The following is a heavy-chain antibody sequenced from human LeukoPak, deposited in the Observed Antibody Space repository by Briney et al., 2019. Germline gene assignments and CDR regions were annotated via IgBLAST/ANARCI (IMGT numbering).Heavy chain of an antibody. CDR2: ISSSSSYI. Sequence: PGGSLRLSCAASGFTFSSYSMNWVRQAPEKGLEWVSSISSSSSYIYYADSVKGRYTISRDNAKNSLYLQMNSLRAEDTAVYYCASDASLCGGDCYPYWYFDLWGRGTLVTVSS. CDR1: GFTFSSYS. V-gene: IGHV3-21*01. CDR3: ASDASLCGGDCYPYWYFDL. D-gene: IGHD2-21*02. J-gene: IGHJ2*01.